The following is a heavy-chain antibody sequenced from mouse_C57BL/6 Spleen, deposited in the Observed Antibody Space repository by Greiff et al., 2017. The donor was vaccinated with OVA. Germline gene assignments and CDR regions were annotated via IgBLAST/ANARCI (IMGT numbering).Heavy chain of an antibody. V-gene: IGHV1-42*01. J-gene: IGHJ4*01. CDR1: GYSFTGYY. D-gene: IGHD2-4*01. CDR3: ARGDYDYPLAMDY. Sequence: EVQLQQSGPELVKPGASVKISCKASGYSFTGYYMNWVKQSPEKSLEWIGEINPSTGGTTYNQKFKAKATLTVDKSSSTAYMQLKSLTSEDSAVYYCARGDYDYPLAMDYWGQGTSVTVSS. CDR2: INPSTGGT.